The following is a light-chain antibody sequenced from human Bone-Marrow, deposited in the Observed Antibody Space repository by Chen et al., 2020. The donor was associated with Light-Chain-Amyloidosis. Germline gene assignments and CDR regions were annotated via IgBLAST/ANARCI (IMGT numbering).Light chain of an antibody. V-gene: IGKV3-11*01. J-gene: IGKJ4*01. CDR3: QQRGSWRT. CDR1: QRVSNY. CDR2: DAS. Sequence: EIVFTQSPATLFLSPGARATLSCWASQRVSNYLAWYQQKPGQAPRLLIYDASKRATGIPARYSGSECGTDVTLTSSCLEPEGLAVYYCQQRGSWRTVGGGTKV.